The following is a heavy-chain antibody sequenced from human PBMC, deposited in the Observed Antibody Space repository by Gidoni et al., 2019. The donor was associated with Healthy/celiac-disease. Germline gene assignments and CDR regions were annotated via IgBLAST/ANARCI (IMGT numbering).Heavy chain of an antibody. D-gene: IGHD3-22*01. CDR2: ISSSSSYI. Sequence: EVQLVESGGGLVKPGGSLRLSCAASGFTFSSYSMNWVRQAPGKGLEWVSSISSSSSYIYYADSVKGRFTISRDNAMNSLYLQMNSLRAEDTAVYYCARSPNDSSGDFDYWGQGTLVTVSS. V-gene: IGHV3-21*01. CDR1: GFTFSSYS. J-gene: IGHJ4*02. CDR3: ARSPNDSSGDFDY.